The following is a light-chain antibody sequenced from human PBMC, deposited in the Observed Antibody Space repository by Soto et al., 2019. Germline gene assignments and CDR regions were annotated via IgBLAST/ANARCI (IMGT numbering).Light chain of an antibody. CDR2: GAS. Sequence: EIVLTQSPATLSLSPGERATLSCRASQSVSSYLAWYQQKPGQAPRLLIYGASSRAPGIPDRFSGSGSGTDFTLTISSLEPEDFAVYYCQQRSNWPTFGQGTKVDIK. J-gene: IGKJ1*01. CDR3: QQRSNWPT. CDR1: QSVSSY. V-gene: IGKV3-11*01.